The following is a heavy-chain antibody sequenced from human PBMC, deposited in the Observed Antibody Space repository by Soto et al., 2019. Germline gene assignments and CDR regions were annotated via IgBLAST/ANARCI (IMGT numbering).Heavy chain of an antibody. CDR1: RFTLTDYW. CDR2: INPDGSVT. CDR3: AINLFPHTGSYIPN. V-gene: IGHV3-74*01. Sequence: GGSLRLSCAVSRFTLTDYWMHWVRQAPGEGLIWVSRINPDGSVTGYADSVKGRFTISRDNAMNTLYLQMNSLSAEDTAIYYYAINLFPHTGSYIPNWGRGTLVTVSS. J-gene: IGHJ4*02. D-gene: IGHD1-26*01.